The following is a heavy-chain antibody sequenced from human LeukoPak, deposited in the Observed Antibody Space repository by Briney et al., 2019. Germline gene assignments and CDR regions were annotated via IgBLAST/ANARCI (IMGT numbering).Heavy chain of an antibody. J-gene: IGHJ4*02. CDR2: ISGSGGST. CDR3: AKGPSYYYDSSGYYTE. V-gene: IGHV3-23*01. CDR1: GFTFSSYA. Sequence: PGGSLRLSCAASGFTFSSYAMSWVRQAPGKGLEWVSAISGSGGSTYYADSVKGRFTISRDNSKNTLYLQMNSLRAEDTAVYYCAKGPSYYYDSSGYYTEWGQGTVVTVS. D-gene: IGHD3-22*01.